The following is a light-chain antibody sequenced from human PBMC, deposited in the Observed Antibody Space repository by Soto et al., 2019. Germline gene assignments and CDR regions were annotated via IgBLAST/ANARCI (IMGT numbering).Light chain of an antibody. CDR3: QQYNNWPYTVPKWT. Sequence: EIVMTQSPATLSVSPGERATLSCRASQSVSSNLAWYQQKPGQAPRLIIYGASTRATGIPARFSGSGSGTEFTLTISSLQSEDFAVYYCQQYNNWPYTVPKWTFGQGTKVEIK. CDR1: QSVSSN. V-gene: IGKV3-15*01. CDR2: GAS. J-gene: IGKJ1*01.